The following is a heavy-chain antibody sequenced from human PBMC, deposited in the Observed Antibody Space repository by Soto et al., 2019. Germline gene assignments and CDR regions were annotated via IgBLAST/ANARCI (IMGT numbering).Heavy chain of an antibody. V-gene: IGHV3-30*18. CDR1: GFTFSNYA. CDR2: IAYDGKDK. CDR3: AKDGAIAAADYFFDY. J-gene: IGHJ4*02. D-gene: IGHD6-13*01. Sequence: QVQLVESGGGVVQPGRSLKLSCVASGFTFSNYAIHWVRQAPGKGLEWVAVIAYDGKDKRYADSVKGRFTISRDNSKNTVYLQMNSLRGEDTAVYYCAKDGAIAAADYFFDYWGQGSLVTVSS.